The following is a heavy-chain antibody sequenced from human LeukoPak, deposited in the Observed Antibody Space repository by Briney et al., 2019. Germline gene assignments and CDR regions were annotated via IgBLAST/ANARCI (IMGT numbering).Heavy chain of an antibody. J-gene: IGHJ4*02. V-gene: IGHV1-8*01. CDR2: MNPNSGHT. D-gene: IGHD3-3*01. Sequence: ASVKVSCKASGYTFTSYDINWVRQATGQGLEWMGWMNPNSGHTGYAQKFQGRVTITRNTSISTAYMELSSLRSEDTAVYYCARGKGMYYDFWSGYYKPRHYDYWGQGTLVTVSS. CDR3: ARGKGMYYDFWSGYYKPRHYDY. CDR1: GYTFTSYD.